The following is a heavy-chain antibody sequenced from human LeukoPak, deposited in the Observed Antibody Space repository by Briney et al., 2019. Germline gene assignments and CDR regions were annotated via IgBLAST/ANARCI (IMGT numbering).Heavy chain of an antibody. D-gene: IGHD6-13*01. Sequence: GGTLRLSCAASGFSFSGYGMSWVRQAPGKGLEWVANIKQDGSEKYYVDSVKGRFTISRDNAKNSLYLQMNSLRAEDTAVYYCARDRTRAAAGNYYYYYYMDVWGKGTTVTVSS. J-gene: IGHJ6*03. CDR3: ARDRTRAAAGNYYYYYYMDV. V-gene: IGHV3-7*01. CDR1: GFSFSGYG. CDR2: IKQDGSEK.